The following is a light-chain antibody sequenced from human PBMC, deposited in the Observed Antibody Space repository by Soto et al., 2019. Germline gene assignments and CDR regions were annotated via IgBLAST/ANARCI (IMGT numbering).Light chain of an antibody. J-gene: IGKJ1*01. Sequence: DIKVTQSPSRVSGYVGDRVTITCRASQTISSWLAWYQQKPGKAPKLLIYKASTLKSGVPSRFSGSGSGTEFTLTIISLQPDDFATYHCQHYNSYSEAFGQGTKVDI. CDR1: QTISSW. V-gene: IGKV1-5*03. CDR3: QHYNSYSEA. CDR2: KAS.